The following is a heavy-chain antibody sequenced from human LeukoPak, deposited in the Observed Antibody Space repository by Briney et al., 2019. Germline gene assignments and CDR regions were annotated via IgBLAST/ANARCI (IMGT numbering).Heavy chain of an antibody. D-gene: IGHD3-22*01. CDR1: GGSFSGYY. CDR3: ARVLDSSDYYYGFDP. V-gene: IGHV4-34*01. Sequence: SETLSLTCAVSGGSFSGYYWSWIRQPPGKGLEWIGEINHSGSTNYNPSLKSRVTISVDTSKNQFSLKLSSVTAADTAVYYCARVLDSSDYYYGFDPWGQGTLVTVSS. J-gene: IGHJ5*02. CDR2: INHSGST.